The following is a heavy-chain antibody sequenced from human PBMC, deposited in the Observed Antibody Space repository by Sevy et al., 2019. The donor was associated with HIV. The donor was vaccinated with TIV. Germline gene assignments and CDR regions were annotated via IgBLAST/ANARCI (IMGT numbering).Heavy chain of an antibody. V-gene: IGHV4-59*01. Sequence: TLSLTCSVSGGSISSYFWTWVRQSPGKGLEWIGNIYFTGNTDYSPALKSRVILSLDTSKSQFSLTLKSVTAADTAIYFCARDSTTRPRVLDYWGQGTLVTVS. J-gene: IGHJ4*02. D-gene: IGHD1-1*01. CDR1: GGSISSYF. CDR2: IYFTGNT. CDR3: ARDSTTRPRVLDY.